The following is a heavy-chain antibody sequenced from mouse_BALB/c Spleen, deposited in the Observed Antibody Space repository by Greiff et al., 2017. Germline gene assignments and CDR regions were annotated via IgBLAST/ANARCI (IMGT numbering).Heavy chain of an antibody. V-gene: IGHV2-6-7*01. Sequence: VQVVESGPGLVAPSQSLSITCTVSGFSLTGYGVNWVRQPPGKGLEWLGMIWGDGSTDYNSALKSRLSISKDNSKSQVFLKMNSLQTDDTARYYCARAFYGNYVAWFAYWGQGTLVTVSA. J-gene: IGHJ3*01. CDR2: IWGDGST. D-gene: IGHD2-10*01. CDR3: ARAFYGNYVAWFAY. CDR1: GFSLTGYG.